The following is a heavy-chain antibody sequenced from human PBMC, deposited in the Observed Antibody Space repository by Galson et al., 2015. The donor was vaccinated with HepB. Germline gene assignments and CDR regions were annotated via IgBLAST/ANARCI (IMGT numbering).Heavy chain of an antibody. D-gene: IGHD1-20*01. Sequence: SLRLSCAASGFTVSSIYMNWVRQAPGTGLEWVANIKPHGTEMYSVDSVKGRVTISRDDAKNSVYLQMNSLRAEDTAVYYCARDWSLLTGHAIERFDYWGQGTLVTVSS. CDR3: ARDWSLLTGHAIERFDY. CDR1: GFTVSSIY. J-gene: IGHJ4*02. V-gene: IGHV3-7*03. CDR2: IKPHGTEM.